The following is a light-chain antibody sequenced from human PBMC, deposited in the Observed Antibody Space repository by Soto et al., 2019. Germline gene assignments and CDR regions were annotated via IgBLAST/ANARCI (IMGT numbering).Light chain of an antibody. CDR3: QRRSNSIT. J-gene: IGKJ5*01. CDR1: QSISSY. CDR2: DAS. Sequence: EIVLTQSPGTLSLSPGDRATLSCRASQSISSYLAWYQQKPGQAPRLLIYDASNRATGIPARFSGSGSGTDFTLTISXLEPEDFAVYYCQRRSNSITFGQGTRLEIK. V-gene: IGKV3-11*01.